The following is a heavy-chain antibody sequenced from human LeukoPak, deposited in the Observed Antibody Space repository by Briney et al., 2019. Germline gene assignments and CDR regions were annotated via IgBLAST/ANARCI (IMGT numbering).Heavy chain of an antibody. CDR1: GGSFSGYY. CDR2: INHSGST. V-gene: IGHV4-34*01. D-gene: IGHD3-3*01. Sequence: SETLSLTCAVYGGSFSGYYWSWIRQPPGKGLEWIGEINHSGSTYYNPSLKSRVTISVDTSKNQFSLKLSSVTAADTAVYYCARHRERPAYDFWSGPTNPFDYWGQGTLVTVSS. CDR3: ARHRERPAYDFWSGPTNPFDY. J-gene: IGHJ4*02.